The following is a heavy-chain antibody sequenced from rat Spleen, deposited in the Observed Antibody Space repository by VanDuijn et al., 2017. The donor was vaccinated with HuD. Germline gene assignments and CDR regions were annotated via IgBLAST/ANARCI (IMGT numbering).Heavy chain of an antibody. CDR2: IGYEGSNV. D-gene: IGHD4-1*01. Sequence: EVQLVESDGGLVQPGRSLRLSCAASGFTFSDYYMAWVRQAPKKGLEWVASIGYEGSNVYYGASVKGRFTISRDNATSTLYLQINSLRSEDTATYYCTREGGLDGILGFDYWGQGVMVTVSS. CDR3: TREGGLDGILGFDY. J-gene: IGHJ2*01. V-gene: IGHV5-22*01. CDR1: GFTFSDYY.